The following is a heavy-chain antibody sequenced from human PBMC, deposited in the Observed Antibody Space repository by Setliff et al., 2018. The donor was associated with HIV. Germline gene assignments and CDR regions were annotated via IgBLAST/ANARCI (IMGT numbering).Heavy chain of an antibody. CDR1: GYSITSDYY. J-gene: IGHJ3*02. CDR2: IYYSGST. V-gene: IGHV4-38-2*01. CDR3: ARTKYDPSDAFDI. Sequence: SETLSLTCAVSGYSITSDYYWGWIRQPPGKGLEWIGNIYYSGSTYYNPSLKSRVTISEDTSKNQFSLKVSSVTAADTAVYYCARTKYDPSDAFDIWGPGTMVTVSS. D-gene: IGHD1-1*01.